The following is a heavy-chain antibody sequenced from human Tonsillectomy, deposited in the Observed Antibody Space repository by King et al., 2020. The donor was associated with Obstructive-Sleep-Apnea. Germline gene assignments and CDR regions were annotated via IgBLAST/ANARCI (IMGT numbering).Heavy chain of an antibody. V-gene: IGHV3-30*02. Sequence: VQLVESGGGVVQPGRSLRLSCAASGFTFSSYGMHWVRQAPGKGLEWVAFIRYDGSNKYYADSVKGRFTISRDNSKNTLYLQMNSLRAEDTAVYYCAKDTIVAVAGIGYWGQGTLVTVSS. CDR3: AKDTIVAVAGIGY. D-gene: IGHD6-19*01. J-gene: IGHJ4*02. CDR2: IRYDGSNK. CDR1: GFTFSSYG.